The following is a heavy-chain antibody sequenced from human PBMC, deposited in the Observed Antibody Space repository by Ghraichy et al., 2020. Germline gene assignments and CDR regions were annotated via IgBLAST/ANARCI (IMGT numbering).Heavy chain of an antibody. CDR2: IYYSGFT. CDR1: GGSISSSSSY. D-gene: IGHD3-22*01. CDR3: ARHIFDISGQPLDS. J-gene: IGHJ4*02. Sequence: SQTLSLTCTVSGGSISSSSSYWAWIRQPPEKGLEWIGSIYYSGFTDYNPSLKSRVTISKDTSENQFSLKLSSVTAADTAVYYCARHIFDISGQPLDSWGQGTLVTVSS. V-gene: IGHV4-39*01.